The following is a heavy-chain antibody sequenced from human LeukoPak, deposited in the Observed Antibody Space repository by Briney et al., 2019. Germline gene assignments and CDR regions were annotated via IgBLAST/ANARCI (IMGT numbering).Heavy chain of an antibody. CDR1: GFIFRDYY. CDR3: ARGSPSDY. J-gene: IGHJ4*02. CDR2: TSSSSIYT. Sequence: VGSLRLSCAASGFIFRDYYMSWICPAPGKGLEWHSYTSSSSIYTSYADSVKGRFTISRDNAKNSLYLQLNSRRAEDTAVYYCARGSPSDYWGQGTLVTVSS. V-gene: IGHV3-11*05. D-gene: IGHD2-15*01.